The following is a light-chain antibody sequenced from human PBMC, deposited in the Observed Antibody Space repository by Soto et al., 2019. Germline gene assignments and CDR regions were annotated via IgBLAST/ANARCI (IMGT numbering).Light chain of an antibody. CDR3: QQYNNWPYT. J-gene: IGKJ2*01. CDR2: GAS. Sequence: EIVMTQSPATLSVSPGERAALSCRASQSVSSNFAWYQQKPGQAPRLLIYGASTRATGIPARFSGSGSGTESPLTISSLQSEDFAVYYCQQYNNWPYTFGQGTKLEIK. V-gene: IGKV3-15*01. CDR1: QSVSSN.